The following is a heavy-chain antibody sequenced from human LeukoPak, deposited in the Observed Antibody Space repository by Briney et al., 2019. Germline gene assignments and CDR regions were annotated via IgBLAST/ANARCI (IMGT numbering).Heavy chain of an antibody. D-gene: IGHD3-16*01. Sequence: SETLSLTCTVSGGSISSSSYYWSWIRQPPGKGLEWIGSIYYSGSTYYNPSLKSRVTISVDTSKNQFSLKLSSVTAADTAVYYCARELTKITPLDYWGQGTLVTVSS. CDR3: ARELTKITPLDY. J-gene: IGHJ4*02. CDR1: GGSISSSSYY. CDR2: IYYSGST. V-gene: IGHV4-39*07.